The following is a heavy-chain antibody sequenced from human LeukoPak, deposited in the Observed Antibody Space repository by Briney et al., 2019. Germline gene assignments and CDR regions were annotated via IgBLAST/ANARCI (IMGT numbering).Heavy chain of an antibody. Sequence: SETLSLTCTVSGGSISGYYWSWLRQPPGKGLEWIGYIYHSGFTDYNPSLRSRVAIAVETSRNQFSLKLTSATAADTAMYYCARDQRCSRFDGGCDQWYFDLWGRGSLVTVSS. CDR1: GGSISGYY. J-gene: IGHJ2*01. CDR3: ARDQRCSRFDGGCDQWYFDL. D-gene: IGHD5-12*01. V-gene: IGHV4-59*01. CDR2: IYHSGFT.